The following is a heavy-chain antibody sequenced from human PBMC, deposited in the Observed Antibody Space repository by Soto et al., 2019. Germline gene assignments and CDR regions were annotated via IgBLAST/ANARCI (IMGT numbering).Heavy chain of an antibody. D-gene: IGHD3-9*01. V-gene: IGHV3-7*01. J-gene: IGHJ4*02. CDR1: GLSFSNFW. CDR2: IRPDGNEI. CDR3: ARNRAPGQYFGYAY. Sequence: EVQLVESGGGLVQPGGSLRLSCAVSGLSFSNFWFSWVRRAPGQGLEWVANIRPDGNEIHYVDSVKGRFTISRDNAANAIYLQMSSRRVDDTAMYYCARNRAPGQYFGYAYWGQGTPVTVSS.